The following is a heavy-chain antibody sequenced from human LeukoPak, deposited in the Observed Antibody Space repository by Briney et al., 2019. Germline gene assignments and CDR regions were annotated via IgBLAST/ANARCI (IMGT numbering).Heavy chain of an antibody. J-gene: IGHJ4*02. D-gene: IGHD6-13*01. CDR2: IRSKAYGGTT. CDR3: TRDHSSSWYVFDY. CDR1: GFTFGDYA. Sequence: GGSLRLSCTASGFTFGDYAMSWVRQAPGKGLEWVGFIRSKAYGGTTEYAASVKGRFTISRDDSKSIAYLQMNSLKTGDTAVYYCTRDHSSSWYVFDYWGQGTLVTVSS. V-gene: IGHV3-49*04.